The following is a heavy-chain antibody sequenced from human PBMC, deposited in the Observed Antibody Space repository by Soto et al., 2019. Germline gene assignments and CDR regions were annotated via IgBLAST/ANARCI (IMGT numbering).Heavy chain of an antibody. CDR2: ISSRSTDI. CDR3: AREGGGSYTYLQH. CDR1: GFTFSTYA. V-gene: IGHV3-21*01. Sequence: EVQLVESGGGLVKPGGSLRLSCAASGFTFSTYAMNWVRQAPGKGLEWVSYISSRSTDIYYADSLKGRFTVSRDNARDSLYLQMNSLRDEDTAVYYCAREGGGSYTYLQHWGQGTLVTVSS. D-gene: IGHD1-26*01. J-gene: IGHJ1*01.